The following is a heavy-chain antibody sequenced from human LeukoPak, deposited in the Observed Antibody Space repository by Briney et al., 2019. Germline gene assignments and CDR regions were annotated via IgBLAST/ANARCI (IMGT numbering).Heavy chain of an antibody. CDR1: GYTFTSYG. V-gene: IGHV1-18*01. CDR3: ARVSSQNTMIVVVITGTFDY. CDR2: ISAYNGNT. D-gene: IGHD3-22*01. Sequence: ASVKVSCKASGYTFTSYGISWVRQAPGQGLEWMGWISAYNGNTNYAQNLQGRVTMTTDTSTSTAYMELRSLRSDDTAVYYCARVSSQNTMIVVVITGTFDYWGQGTLVTVSS. J-gene: IGHJ4*02.